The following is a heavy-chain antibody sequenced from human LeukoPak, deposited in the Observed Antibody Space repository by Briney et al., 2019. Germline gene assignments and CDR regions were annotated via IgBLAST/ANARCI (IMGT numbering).Heavy chain of an antibody. Sequence: GGSLRLSCAASGFTSSSYSMNWVRQAPGKGLEWVSSISSSSSYIYYADSVKGRFTISRDNSKNTPYLQMNSLRAEDTAVYYCAKDSSIVGASSFDYWGQGTLVTVSS. CDR3: AKDSSIVGASSFDY. D-gene: IGHD1-26*01. CDR1: GFTSSSYS. V-gene: IGHV3-21*04. CDR2: ISSSSSYI. J-gene: IGHJ4*02.